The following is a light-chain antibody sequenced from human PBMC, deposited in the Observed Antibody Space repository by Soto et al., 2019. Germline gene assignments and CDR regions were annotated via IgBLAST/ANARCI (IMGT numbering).Light chain of an antibody. CDR2: GAS. Sequence: EAVLTQSPATLSVSPGERATLSCRASQSVATNLAWYQQRPGQAPRLLIYGASKRAIGLPARFSGSGSGTEFTLTISSLQSEDFAVYYCQQCNNWPLTFGGGTKVDIK. CDR1: QSVATN. V-gene: IGKV3-15*01. J-gene: IGKJ4*01. CDR3: QQCNNWPLT.